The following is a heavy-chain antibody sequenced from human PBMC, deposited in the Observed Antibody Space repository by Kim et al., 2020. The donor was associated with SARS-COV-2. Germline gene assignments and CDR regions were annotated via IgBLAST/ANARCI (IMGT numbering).Heavy chain of an antibody. CDR3: ARDGSQYEAEPPRGGGELLHRLGDAFDI. CDR1: GYTFTSYY. Sequence: ASVKVSCKASGYTFTSYYMHWVRQAPGQGLEWMGIINPSGGSTSYAQKFQGRVTMTRDTSTSTVYMELSSLRSEDTAVYYCARDGSQYEAEPPRGGGELLHRLGDAFDIWGQGTMVTVSS. CDR2: INPSGGST. V-gene: IGHV1-46*01. J-gene: IGHJ3*02. D-gene: IGHD2-2*02.